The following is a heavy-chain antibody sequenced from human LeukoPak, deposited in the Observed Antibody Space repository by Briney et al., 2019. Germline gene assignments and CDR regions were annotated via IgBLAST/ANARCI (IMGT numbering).Heavy chain of an antibody. Sequence: SETLSLTCAVYGGSFSGYYWSWIRQPPGKGLEWIGYIYYSGSTNYNPSLKSRVTISVDTSKNQFSLKLSSVTAADTAVYYCARGGWELLYWFDPWGQGTLVTVSS. J-gene: IGHJ5*02. D-gene: IGHD1-26*01. CDR1: GGSFSGYY. CDR3: ARGGWELLYWFDP. CDR2: IYYSGST. V-gene: IGHV4-59*01.